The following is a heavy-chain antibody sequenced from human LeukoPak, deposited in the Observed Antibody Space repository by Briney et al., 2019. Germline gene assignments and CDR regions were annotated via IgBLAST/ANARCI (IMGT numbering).Heavy chain of an antibody. D-gene: IGHD3-3*01. V-gene: IGHV4-39*07. Sequence: SETLSLTCTVSGGSISSSFYYWGWIRQPPGKGLEWIGSIYHSGSTNYNPSLKSRVTISVDTSKNQFSLKLSSVTAADTAVYYCARGRKAIFGVVITDYYYYGMDVWGQGTTVTVSS. CDR1: GGSISSSFYY. CDR2: IYHSGST. CDR3: ARGRKAIFGVVITDYYYYGMDV. J-gene: IGHJ6*02.